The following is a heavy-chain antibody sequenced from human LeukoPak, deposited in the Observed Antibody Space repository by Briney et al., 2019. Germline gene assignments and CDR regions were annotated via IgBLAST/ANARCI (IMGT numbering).Heavy chain of an antibody. J-gene: IGHJ4*02. V-gene: IGHV1-2*02. CDR2: INPNSGGT. D-gene: IGHD6-6*01. Sequence: ASVKVSCKASGYTFTGYYMHWVRQAPGQGLEGMGWINPNSGGTNYAQKFQGRVTMTRDTSISTAYMELSRLRSDDTAVYYCARGRSIAARTDYWGQGTLVTVSS. CDR1: GYTFTGYY. CDR3: ARGRSIAARTDY.